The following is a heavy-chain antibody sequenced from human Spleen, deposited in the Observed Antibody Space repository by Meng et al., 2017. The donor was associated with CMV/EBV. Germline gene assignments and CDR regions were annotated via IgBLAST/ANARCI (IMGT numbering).Heavy chain of an antibody. D-gene: IGHD6-6*01. CDR2: ITTGGSVT. CDR1: GFTFSSYA. J-gene: IGHJ3*01. Sequence: GESLKISCAASGFTFSSYAMSWVRQAPGKGLEWVSYITTGGSVTHHADSVRGRFTISRDNAKNSVFLQMNSLRVDDTGLYYCARWNTLAARIAFDLWGQGTLVTVSS. V-gene: IGHV3-48*03. CDR3: ARWNTLAARIAFDL.